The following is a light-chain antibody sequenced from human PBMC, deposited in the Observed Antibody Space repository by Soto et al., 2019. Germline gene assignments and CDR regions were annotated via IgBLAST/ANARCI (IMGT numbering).Light chain of an antibody. CDR3: MQRIEFYT. CDR2: TLS. V-gene: IGKV2-40*01. CDR1: QSLLDSDDGNTY. Sequence: DIVMTQTPLSLPVTPGEPASISCRSSQSLLDSDDGNTYLDWYLQKPGQSPQLLIYTLSYLASGVPDRFSGSGSGTNFTLKISRVEAEDVGVYYCMQRIEFYTFGQGTKLEIK. J-gene: IGKJ2*01.